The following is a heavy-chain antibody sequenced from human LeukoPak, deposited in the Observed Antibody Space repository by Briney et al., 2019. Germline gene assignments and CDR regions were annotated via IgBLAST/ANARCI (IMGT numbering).Heavy chain of an antibody. CDR2: IKQDGSEK. D-gene: IGHD3-10*01. CDR3: ARDEKTMVRGIHGY. CDR1: GFTFSSYA. V-gene: IGHV3-7*01. J-gene: IGHJ4*02. Sequence: PGGSLRLSCAASGFTFSSYAMSWVRQAPGKGLEWVANIKQDGSEKYYVDSVKGRFTISRDNAKNSLYLQMNSLRAEDTAVYYCARDEKTMVRGIHGYWGQGTLVTVSS.